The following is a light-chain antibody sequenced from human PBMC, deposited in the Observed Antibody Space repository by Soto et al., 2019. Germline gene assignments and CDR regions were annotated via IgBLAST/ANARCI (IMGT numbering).Light chain of an antibody. J-gene: IGLJ1*01. V-gene: IGLV2-14*01. CDR1: SSDVGGYNY. CDR3: SSKTSSRTPFV. Sequence: QSVLTQPASVSGSPGQSITISCTGTSSDVGGYNYVSWYQQHPGNAPRLMIYEVNNRPSGVPNRFSGSKSGNKASLTISGLQAEDEADYYCSSKTSSRTPFVFGTGTKVTVL. CDR2: EVN.